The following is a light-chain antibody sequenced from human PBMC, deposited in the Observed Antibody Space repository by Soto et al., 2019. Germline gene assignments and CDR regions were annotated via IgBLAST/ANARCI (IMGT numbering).Light chain of an antibody. CDR3: QQYSTYWT. V-gene: IGKV3-11*01. CDR2: DAS. Sequence: EIVLTQSPATLSLSPGERATLSCRASQSVGTYLAWYQQKPGQAPRLLMSDASDRATAIPARFSGSGFGTEFTLTISSLQPGDFATYYCQQYSTYWTFGQGTKVDIK. CDR1: QSVGTY. J-gene: IGKJ1*01.